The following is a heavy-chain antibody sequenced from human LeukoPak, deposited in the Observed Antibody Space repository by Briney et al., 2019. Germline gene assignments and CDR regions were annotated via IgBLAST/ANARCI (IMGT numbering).Heavy chain of an antibody. Sequence: GGSLRLSCAVSGFTFSNFWMHWVRHAPGKGLVWVSRINTDGSTTTYADSVKGRFTISRDNAKNTLYLQMNSLRAEDTAIYYCTKDLTGYYDYWGQGTLVSVSS. CDR1: GFTFSNFW. J-gene: IGHJ4*02. D-gene: IGHD3-9*01. V-gene: IGHV3-74*01. CDR2: INTDGSTT. CDR3: TKDLTGYYDY.